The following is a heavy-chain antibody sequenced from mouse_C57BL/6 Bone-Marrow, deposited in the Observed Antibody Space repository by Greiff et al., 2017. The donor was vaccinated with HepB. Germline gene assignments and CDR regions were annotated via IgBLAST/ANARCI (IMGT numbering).Heavy chain of an antibody. D-gene: IGHD4-1*01. J-gene: IGHJ4*01. CDR2: IRNKANGYTT. Sequence: EVHLVESGGGLVQPGGSLSLSCAASGFTFIDYYMSWVRQPPGKALEWLGFIRNKANGYTTEYSASVKGRFTISRDNSQSILYLQMNALRAEDSATYYCARLGGAMDYWGQGTSVTVSS. CDR3: ARLGGAMDY. V-gene: IGHV7-3*01. CDR1: GFTFIDYY.